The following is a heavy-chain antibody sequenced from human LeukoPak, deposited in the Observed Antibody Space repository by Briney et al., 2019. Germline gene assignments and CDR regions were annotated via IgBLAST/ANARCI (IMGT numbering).Heavy chain of an antibody. J-gene: IGHJ4*02. CDR2: IYHSGST. CDR3: ARHRALRLNLDY. V-gene: IGHV4-38-2*01. CDR1: GYSISGGYY. Sequence: PSETLSLTCAVSGYSISGGYYWGWIRQPPGKGLEWIGSIYHSGSTYYNPSLKSRVTISVDTSKNQFSLKLSSVTAADTAVYYCARHRALRLNLDYWGQGTLVTVSS.